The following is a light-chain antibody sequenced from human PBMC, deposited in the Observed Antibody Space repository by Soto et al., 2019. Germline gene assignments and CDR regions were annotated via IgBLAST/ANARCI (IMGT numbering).Light chain of an antibody. CDR1: SSDIGASNF. CDR2: EAT. Sequence: QSVLTQPPSVSGSPGQSITVSCTGTSSDIGASNFVSWYQHLPGRAPKVIIFEATNRPSGVSNRFSGSKSGITASLTLSGLQADDEPDYFCISYKTDDTILFGTGTKVTVL. J-gene: IGLJ1*01. V-gene: IGLV2-14*01. CDR3: ISYKTDDTIL.